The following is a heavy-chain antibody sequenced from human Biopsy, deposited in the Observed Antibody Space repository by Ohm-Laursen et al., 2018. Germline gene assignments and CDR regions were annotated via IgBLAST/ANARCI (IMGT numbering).Heavy chain of an antibody. Sequence: VASVKVSCKTSGYTFAGYYLHWVRQAPGHGLEWMGWINPNSGNANYAQSFRGRLTVTRDTSISTAYMELTSLTFDGTAIYYCARVPAYPSIDGYYGLDLWGQGTTVIVSS. J-gene: IGHJ6*02. CDR3: ARVPAYPSIDGYYGLDL. V-gene: IGHV1-2*02. CDR2: INPNSGNA. CDR1: GYTFAGYY. D-gene: IGHD3-9*01.